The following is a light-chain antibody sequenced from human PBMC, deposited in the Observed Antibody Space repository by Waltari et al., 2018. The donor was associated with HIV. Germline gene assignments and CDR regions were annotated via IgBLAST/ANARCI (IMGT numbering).Light chain of an antibody. CDR2: EVS. Sequence: QSALTQPASVSGSPGQSITISCTGTSREVGGYNYVSWYQQHPRKAPKLMIYEVSNRPSGVSNRFSGSKSGNTASLTISGLQAEDEADYYCSSYTSSSVVFGGGTKLTVL. J-gene: IGLJ2*01. CDR3: SSYTSSSVV. CDR1: SREVGGYNY. V-gene: IGLV2-14*01.